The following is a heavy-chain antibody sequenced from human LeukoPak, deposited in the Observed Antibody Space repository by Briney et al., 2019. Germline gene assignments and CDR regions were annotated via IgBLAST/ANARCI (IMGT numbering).Heavy chain of an antibody. D-gene: IGHD6-13*01. V-gene: IGHV3-53*01. J-gene: IGHJ4*02. CDR1: GFTVSSNY. CDR2: IYSGGST. Sequence: GGSLRLSCAASGFTVSSNYMSWVRQAPGKGLEWVSVIYSGGSTYYADSVKGRFTISRDNSKNTPYLQMNSLRAEDTAVYYCAGELAAAALDYWGQGTLVTVSS. CDR3: AGELAAAALDY.